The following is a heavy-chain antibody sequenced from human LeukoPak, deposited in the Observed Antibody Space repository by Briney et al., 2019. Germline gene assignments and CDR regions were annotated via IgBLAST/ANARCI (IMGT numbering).Heavy chain of an antibody. CDR3: ARVPARRVVTTPTYFDF. V-gene: IGHV4-59*01. D-gene: IGHD2-21*02. CDR1: GGSISSYY. CDR2: FSYSGST. Sequence: SETLSLTCTVSGGSISSYYGSWIRQPPGKGLEWIGYFSYSGSTNYNPSLRSRVTISVDTSKNQFSLKLSSVTAADTAVYYCARVPARRVVTTPTYFDFWGQGTLVTVSS. J-gene: IGHJ4*02.